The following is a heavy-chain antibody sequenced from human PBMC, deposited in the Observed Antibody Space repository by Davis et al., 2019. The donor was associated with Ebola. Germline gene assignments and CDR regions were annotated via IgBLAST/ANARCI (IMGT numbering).Heavy chain of an antibody. Sequence: ASVKVSCKASGYTFTSYAMHWVRQAPGQRLEWMGWINAGNGNTKYSQKFQGRVTITRDTSASTAYMELSSLRSDDTAVYYCARGGITMVVVPLDYNFYAVDVWGQGTTVTVSS. CDR3: ARGGITMVVVPLDYNFYAVDV. CDR1: GYTFTSYA. J-gene: IGHJ6*02. D-gene: IGHD3-22*01. V-gene: IGHV1-3*01. CDR2: INAGNGNT.